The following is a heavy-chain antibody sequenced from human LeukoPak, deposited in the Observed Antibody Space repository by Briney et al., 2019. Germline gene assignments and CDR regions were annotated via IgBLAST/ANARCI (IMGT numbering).Heavy chain of an antibody. CDR1: GFTFSSFA. CDR2: ITGSGNT. D-gene: IGHD6-19*01. J-gene: IGHJ5*02. Sequence: GGSLRLSCAASGFTFSSFAMSWVRQAPGKGLEWVSLITGSGNTYYADSVKGRFTISRDNSKNMLYLQMNSLRAEDTALYFCAKCRDSGWYAWFDPWGQGTVVTVSS. CDR3: AKCRDSGWYAWFDP. V-gene: IGHV3-23*01.